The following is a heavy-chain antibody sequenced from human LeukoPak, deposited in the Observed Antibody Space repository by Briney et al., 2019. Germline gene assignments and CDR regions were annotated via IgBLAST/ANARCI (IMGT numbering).Heavy chain of an antibody. V-gene: IGHV3-53*01. CDR1: GIIFSDYY. J-gene: IGHJ4*02. D-gene: IGHD3-22*01. CDR2: IYSGGKT. Sequence: GGSLRLSCAASGIIFSDYYMSWVRQAPGKGPEWVSVIYSGGKTYYAGSVKGRFTISRDDSKNTLHLQMNSLRVEDTAIYYCTRITFYDSGGFYRDYWGQGTLVTVSS. CDR3: TRITFYDSGGFYRDY.